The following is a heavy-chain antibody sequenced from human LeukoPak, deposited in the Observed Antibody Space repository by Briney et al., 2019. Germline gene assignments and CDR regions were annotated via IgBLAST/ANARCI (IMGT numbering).Heavy chain of an antibody. J-gene: IGHJ6*02. CDR3: ARERWHCRVNCYSVYYYALDV. V-gene: IGHV1-3*01. CDR2: INPGNGDT. D-gene: IGHD2-15*01. CDR1: GYTFTNYA. Sequence: GASVKASCKGSGYTFTNYAVHWVRRAPGQRLEWLGWINPGNGDTKYSQNFQGRVTVTSDTSAATAYVELNSLTSEDTAVYYCARERWHCRVNCYSVYYYALDVWGQGTTVTVSS.